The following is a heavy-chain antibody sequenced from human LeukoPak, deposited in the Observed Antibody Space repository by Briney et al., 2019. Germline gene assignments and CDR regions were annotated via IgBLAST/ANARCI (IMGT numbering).Heavy chain of an antibody. CDR1: GGSISSYY. CDR3: ARDRGYSDGYDY. J-gene: IGHJ4*02. Sequence: SEALSLTCTVSGGSISSYYWSWIRQPPGKGLEWIGRIYPSGSTNYNPSLKSRVTMSVDTSKNQFSLKLSPVTAADTAVYYCARDRGYSDGYDYWGQGTLVTVSS. V-gene: IGHV4-4*07. CDR2: IYPSGST. D-gene: IGHD5-18*01.